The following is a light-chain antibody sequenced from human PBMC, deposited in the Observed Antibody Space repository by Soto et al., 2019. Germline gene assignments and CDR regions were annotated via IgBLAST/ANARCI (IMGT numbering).Light chain of an antibody. CDR3: QQYGRTPLT. Sequence: EIVMTQSPATLSVPPGERATLSCRASQSVSSSYLAWYQQKPGQAHRLLIYGASSRATGIPDRFSGSGSGTDFTLTIKRLEPEDFAVYFCQQYGRTPLTFGGGTKVDIK. CDR2: GAS. V-gene: IGKV3-20*01. CDR1: QSVSSSY. J-gene: IGKJ4*01.